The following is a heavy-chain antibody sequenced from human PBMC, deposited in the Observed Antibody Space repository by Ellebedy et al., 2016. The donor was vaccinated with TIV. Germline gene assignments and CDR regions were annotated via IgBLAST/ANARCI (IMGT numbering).Heavy chain of an antibody. V-gene: IGHV1-8*01. CDR2: MNPNSGNT. CDR3: ARGAYSSNWFDP. Sequence: ASVKVSCKASGYTFTSYDINWVRQATGQGLEWMGWMNPNSGNTGYAQKFQGRVTMTRNTSISTAYMELSSLRSDDTAVYYCARGAYSSNWFDPWGQGTLVTVSS. D-gene: IGHD6-19*01. J-gene: IGHJ5*02. CDR1: GYTFTSYD.